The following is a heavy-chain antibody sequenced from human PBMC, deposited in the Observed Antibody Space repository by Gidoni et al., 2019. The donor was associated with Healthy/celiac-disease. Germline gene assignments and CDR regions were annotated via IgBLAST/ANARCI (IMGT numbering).Heavy chain of an antibody. V-gene: IGHV4-59*08. J-gene: IGHJ4*02. CDR2: IYYSGST. CDR3: ASFGGYSYGYVDNHTPTAFDY. Sequence: QVQLQESGPGLVKPSETLSLTCTVSGGSISSYYWSWIRQPPGKGLEWIGYIYYSGSTNYNPSLKSRVTISVDTSKNQFSLKLSSATAADTAVYYCASFGGYSYGYVDNHTPTAFDYWGQGTLVTVSS. CDR1: GGSISSYY. D-gene: IGHD5-18*01.